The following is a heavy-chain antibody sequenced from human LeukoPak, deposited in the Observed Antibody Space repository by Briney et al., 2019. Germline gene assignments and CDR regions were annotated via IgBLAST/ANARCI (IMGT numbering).Heavy chain of an antibody. CDR3: VRNNAMDV. CDR2: VNRDGSET. D-gene: IGHD2-8*01. V-gene: IGHV3-7*03. Sequence: GGSLRLSCAASGFTLSNHWMTWVRQVPGRGLEWVANVNRDGSETYYLDSVKGRFTISRDNAKNSLYLQMNSLRAEDTALYYCVRNNAMDVWGQGTTVIVSS. CDR1: GFTLSNHW. J-gene: IGHJ6*02.